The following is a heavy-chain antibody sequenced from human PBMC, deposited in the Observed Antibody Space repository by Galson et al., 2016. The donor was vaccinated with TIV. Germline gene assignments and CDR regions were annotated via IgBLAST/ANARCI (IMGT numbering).Heavy chain of an antibody. V-gene: IGHV4-34*01. D-gene: IGHD2-21*01. CDR3: ARETCGGRGRTCHFEY. J-gene: IGHJ4*02. CDR2: INHRGST. CDR1: GGSFNRYY. Sequence: SETLSLTCEVYGGSFNRYYWTWIRQPPGKGLEWIGQINHRGSTKYNPSLNSRVTISVDTSKNQFSLKMTSMTAADTAVYYCARETCGGRGRTCHFEYWGQGTLVTVSS.